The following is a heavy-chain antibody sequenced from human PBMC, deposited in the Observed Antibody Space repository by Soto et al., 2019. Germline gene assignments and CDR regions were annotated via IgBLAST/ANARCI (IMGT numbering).Heavy chain of an antibody. D-gene: IGHD6-13*01. CDR1: GGSISSGGYY. J-gene: IGHJ6*03. CDR3: ARIDGYYHYMAV. V-gene: IGHV4-31*03. CDR2: IYYSGST. Sequence: SETLSLTCTVSGGSISSGGYYWSWIRQHPGKGLEWIGYIYYSGSTYYNPSLKSRVTISVDTSKNQFSLKLSSVTAADTAVYYCARIDGYYHYMAVWGKGTTVIVSS.